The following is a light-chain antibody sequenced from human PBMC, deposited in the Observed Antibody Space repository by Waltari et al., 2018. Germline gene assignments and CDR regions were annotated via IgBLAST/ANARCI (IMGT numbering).Light chain of an antibody. CDR2: DAS. Sequence: EIVLTQSRATLSLSPGERATLPCRASQSVSRHVAWYQQKPGHAPRLLIYDASDRATGTPARFSGSGSGTDFTLTISSLEPEDFAVYCCQQRSNWPLTFGGGTKVEIK. CDR3: QQRSNWPLT. CDR1: QSVSRH. J-gene: IGKJ4*01. V-gene: IGKV3-11*01.